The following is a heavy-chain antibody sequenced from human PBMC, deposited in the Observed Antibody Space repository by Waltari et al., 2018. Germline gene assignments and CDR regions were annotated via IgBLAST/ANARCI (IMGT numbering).Heavy chain of an antibody. CDR1: GGTLSSCP. V-gene: IGHV1-69*04. CDR2: LIPCLDRA. D-gene: IGHD6-6*01. J-gene: IGHJ5*02. CDR3: ARPTVDSTASSTWFDP. Sequence: QVQLVQSGAEVKKPGSSVRVSCNASGGTLSSCPISWVRQAPGHGLGWMARLIPCLDRANDAQRLQGTLTLPADKPTTTAYMELASLTSADTAVYYCARPTVDSTASSTWFDPWGQGTLVTVSS.